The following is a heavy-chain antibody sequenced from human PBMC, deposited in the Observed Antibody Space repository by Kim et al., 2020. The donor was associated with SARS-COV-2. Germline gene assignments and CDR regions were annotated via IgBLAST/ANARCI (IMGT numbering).Heavy chain of an antibody. CDR2: IYSGGST. CDR1: GFTVSSNY. J-gene: IGHJ6*02. V-gene: IGHV3-66*02. D-gene: IGHD3-9*01. Sequence: GGSLRLSCAASGFTVSSNYMSWVRQAPGKGLEWVSVIYSGGSTYYADSVKGRFTISRDNSKNTLYLQMNSLRAEDTAVYYCARAPRGYVLRYFDWLMDPPGGMDVWGQGTTVTVSS. CDR3: ARAPRGYVLRYFDWLMDPPGGMDV.